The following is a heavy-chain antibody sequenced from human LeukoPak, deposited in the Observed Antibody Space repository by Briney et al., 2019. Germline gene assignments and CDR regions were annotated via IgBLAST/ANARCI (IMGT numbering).Heavy chain of an antibody. CDR2: IYYSART. Sequence: SETLSLTCTVSDGSISSSSSYWEWIPQPRGKGLEWIVNIYYSARTNYNASLKSRVTISVDTSKNHFSLKLSSVTAADTALYYCARRGGGSWYYFDYWGQGTLVTVSS. CDR1: DGSISSSSSY. V-gene: IGHV4-39*01. CDR3: ARRGGGSWYYFDY. D-gene: IGHD2-15*01. J-gene: IGHJ4*02.